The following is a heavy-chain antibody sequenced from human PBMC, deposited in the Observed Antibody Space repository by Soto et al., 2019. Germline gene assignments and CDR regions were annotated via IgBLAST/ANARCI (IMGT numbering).Heavy chain of an antibody. D-gene: IGHD3-22*01. V-gene: IGHV3-33*01. CDR1: GFTFSSYG. J-gene: IGHJ4*02. Sequence: PGGSLRLSCAASGFTFSSYGMHWVRQAPGKGLEWVAVIWYDGSNKYYADSVKGRFTISRDNSKNTLYLQMNSLRAEDTAVYYCARDERRYDSSGYYQSGTIDYWGQGTLVTVSS. CDR3: ARDERRYDSSGYYQSGTIDY. CDR2: IWYDGSNK.